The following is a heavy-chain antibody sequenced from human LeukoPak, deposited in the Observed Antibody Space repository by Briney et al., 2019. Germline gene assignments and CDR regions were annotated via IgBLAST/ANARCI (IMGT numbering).Heavy chain of an antibody. CDR2: ISGSGGST. CDR1: GFTFSSYG. D-gene: IGHD1-1*01. CDR3: ATRASTGTGFDY. V-gene: IGHV3-23*01. J-gene: IGHJ4*02. Sequence: PGGSLRLSCAASGFTFSSYGMSWVRQAPGKGLEWVSAISGSGGSTYYADSVKGRFTISRDNTKNTLYLQMNSLRAEDTAVYYCATRASTGTGFDYWGQGTLVTVSS.